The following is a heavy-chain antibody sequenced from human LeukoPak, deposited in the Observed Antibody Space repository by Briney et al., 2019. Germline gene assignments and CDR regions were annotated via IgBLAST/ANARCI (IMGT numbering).Heavy chain of an antibody. D-gene: IGHD4-17*01. CDR3: AGSTVTRLAEYFQH. CDR1: GGTFSSYA. V-gene: IGHV1-69*13. Sequence: GASVKVSCKASGGTFSSYAISWVRQAPGQGLGWMGGIIPIFGTANYAQKFQGRVTITADESTSTAYMELSSLRSEDTALYYCAGSTVTRLAEYFQHWGQGTLVTVSS. J-gene: IGHJ1*01. CDR2: IIPIFGTA.